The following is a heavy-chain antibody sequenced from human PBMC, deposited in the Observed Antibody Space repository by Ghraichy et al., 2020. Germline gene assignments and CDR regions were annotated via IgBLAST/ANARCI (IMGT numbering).Heavy chain of an antibody. D-gene: IGHD1-26*01. Sequence: GGSLRLSCTASGFAFRTYAMHWVRQASGKGLEWVALITYNGGDKYSADSVKGRFTISRDNSKKTLHLEMNSLRVDDTAVYYCAREDRVGAAYFLDYWGQGTLVTVSS. CDR1: GFAFRTYA. V-gene: IGHV3-30*04. CDR3: AREDRVGAAYFLDY. J-gene: IGHJ4*02. CDR2: ITYNGGDK.